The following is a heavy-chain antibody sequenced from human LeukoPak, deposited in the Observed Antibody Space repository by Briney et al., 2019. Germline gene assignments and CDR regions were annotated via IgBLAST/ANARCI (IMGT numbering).Heavy chain of an antibody. CDR2: IMKDGTEK. CDR1: RFSISGYW. J-gene: IGHJ4*02. D-gene: IGHD5-18*01. CDR3: ARDPSRGYTYGYGDL. V-gene: IGHV3-7*01. Sequence: GGSLRLSCAAARFSISGYWMNWVRQAPGKGLEWVANIMKDGTEKYYVDSVKGRFTISRDNAKNSPYLQMNSLRAEDTAVYYCARDPSRGYTYGYGDLWGQGTLVTVSS.